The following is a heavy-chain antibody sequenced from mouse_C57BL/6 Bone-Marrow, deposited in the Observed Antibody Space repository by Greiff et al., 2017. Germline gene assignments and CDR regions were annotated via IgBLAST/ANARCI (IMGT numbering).Heavy chain of an antibody. CDR1: GFTFSNYW. Sequence: DVMLVESGGGLVQPGGSMKLSCVASGFTFSNYWMNWVRQSPEKGLEWVAQIRLKSDNYATHYAESVKGRFTISRDDSKSSVYLQMNNLRAEDTGIYYCTGGGYYYGKDYWGQGTTLTVSS. V-gene: IGHV6-3*01. D-gene: IGHD1-1*01. CDR3: TGGGYYYGKDY. CDR2: IRLKSDNYAT. J-gene: IGHJ2*01.